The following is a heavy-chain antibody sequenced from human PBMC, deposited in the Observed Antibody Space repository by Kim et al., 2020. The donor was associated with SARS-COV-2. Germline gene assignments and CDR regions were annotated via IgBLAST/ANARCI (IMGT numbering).Heavy chain of an antibody. CDR2: IYDTGST. CDR1: GGSISSYS. D-gene: IGHD1-26*01. V-gene: IGHV4-4*07. Sequence: SETLSLTCTVSGGSISSYSWSWIRQPAGKGLEWIGRIYDTGSTKYNPSLKSRVTMSVDTSKNQFSLRLNSVTAADTAIYYCAREARVEWYFDYWGQGTLVTVSS. J-gene: IGHJ4*02. CDR3: AREARVEWYFDY.